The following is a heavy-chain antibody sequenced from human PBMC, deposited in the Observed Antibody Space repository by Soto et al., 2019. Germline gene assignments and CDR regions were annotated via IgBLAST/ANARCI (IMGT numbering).Heavy chain of an antibody. CDR3: ARTTFYDVFTDYYSLFAY. Sequence: QVQLQESGPGLVKPSQTLTLTCTVSGGSISSGRFYWSWIRQHPGKGLEWIGHISDSGSAYYNPSLESRVTRSADTSKNQFSLKLSAVTAADTAVYFCARTTFYDVFTDYYSLFAYWGQGTMVTVSS. D-gene: IGHD3-9*01. V-gene: IGHV4-31*03. CDR2: ISDSGSA. CDR1: GGSISSGRFY. J-gene: IGHJ4*02.